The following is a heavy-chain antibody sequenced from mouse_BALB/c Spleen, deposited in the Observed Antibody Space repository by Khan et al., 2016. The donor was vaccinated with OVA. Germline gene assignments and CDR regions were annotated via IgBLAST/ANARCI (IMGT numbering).Heavy chain of an antibody. Sequence: EVQLVESGPGLVKPSQSLSLTCTVTGYSITSGYGWNWNRQFPGNKLEWMGYISYSGSTNYNPSLKSRISITRDTSQNQFFLQLNSVTTEDTATYYCARTARIKYWGQGTTLTVSS. D-gene: IGHD1-2*01. CDR3: ARTARIKY. CDR2: ISYSGST. CDR1: GYSITSGYG. V-gene: IGHV3-2*02. J-gene: IGHJ2*01.